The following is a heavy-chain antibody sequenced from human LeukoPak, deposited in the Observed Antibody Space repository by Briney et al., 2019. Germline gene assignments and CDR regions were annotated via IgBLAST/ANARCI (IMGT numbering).Heavy chain of an antibody. CDR2: INPNSGGT. CDR3: ARGYSSSWLSDY. V-gene: IGHV1-2*02. J-gene: IGHJ4*02. CDR1: GYTFTSYD. Sequence: ASVKVSCKASGYTFTSYDINWVRQATGQGLEWMGWINPNSGGTNYAQKFQGRVTMTRDTSISTAYMELSRLRSDDTAVYYCARGYSSSWLSDYWGQGTLVTVSS. D-gene: IGHD6-13*01.